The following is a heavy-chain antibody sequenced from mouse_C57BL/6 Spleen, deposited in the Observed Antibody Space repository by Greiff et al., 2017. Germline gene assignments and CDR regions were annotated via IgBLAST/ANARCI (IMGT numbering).Heavy chain of an antibody. D-gene: IGHD2-4*01. J-gene: IGHJ4*01. V-gene: IGHV1-72*01. CDR1: GYTFTSYW. CDR3: ARCYYYDYPYYDAMDY. Sequence: QVQLQQPGAELVKPGASVKLSCKASGYTFTSYWMHWVKQRPGRGLEWIGRIDPNSGGTKYNEKFKSKATLTVDKPSSTAYMQLSSLTSEDSAVYYCARCYYYDYPYYDAMDYWGQGTSVTVSA. CDR2: IDPNSGGT.